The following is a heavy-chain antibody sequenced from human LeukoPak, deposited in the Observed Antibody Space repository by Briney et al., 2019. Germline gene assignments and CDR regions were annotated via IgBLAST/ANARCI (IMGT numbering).Heavy chain of an antibody. CDR2: INPNSGGT. J-gene: IGHJ6*03. CDR3: ARGFVVVPAARLDYYMDV. V-gene: IGHV1-2*02. CDR1: GYTFTGYY. D-gene: IGHD2-2*01. Sequence: ASVKVSCKASGYTFTGYYMHWVRQAPGQGLEWMGWINPNSGGTNYAQKFQGRVTMTRDTSISTAYMELSRLRSDDTAVYYCARGFVVVPAARLDYYMDVWGKGTTVTVSS.